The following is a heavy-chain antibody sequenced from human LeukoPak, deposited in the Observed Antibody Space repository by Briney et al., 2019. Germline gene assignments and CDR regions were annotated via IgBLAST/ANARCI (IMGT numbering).Heavy chain of an antibody. CDR3: TVGPHHYFDS. J-gene: IGHJ4*02. V-gene: IGHV4-31*03. D-gene: IGHD4-11*01. CDR1: GGPINSGGYY. Sequence: SQTLSLTCTVSGGPINSGGYYWSWIRQHPGKGLEWTGYISYSGSTYYNPSLKSRLTISLDTSKNQFSLRLSSVSAADTAVYFCTVGPHHYFDSWGQGTLVTVSS. CDR2: ISYSGST.